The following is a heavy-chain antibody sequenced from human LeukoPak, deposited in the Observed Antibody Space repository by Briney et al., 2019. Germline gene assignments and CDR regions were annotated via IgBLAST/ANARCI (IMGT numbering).Heavy chain of an antibody. V-gene: IGHV1-8*02. CDR2: MNPNSGNT. CDR1: GYTFTSYG. Sequence: ASVKVSCKASGYTFTSYGINWVRQATGQGLEWMGWMNPNSGNTGYAQKFQGRVTMTRNTSISTAYMELSSLRSEDTAVYYCARGSSVLRYFDWLSTPGYYYYGMDVWGQGTTVTVSS. J-gene: IGHJ6*02. CDR3: ARGSSVLRYFDWLSTPGYYYYGMDV. D-gene: IGHD3-9*01.